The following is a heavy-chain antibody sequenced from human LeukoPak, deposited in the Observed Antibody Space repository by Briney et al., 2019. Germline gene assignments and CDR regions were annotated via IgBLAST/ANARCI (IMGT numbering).Heavy chain of an antibody. J-gene: IGHJ4*02. V-gene: IGHV1-46*01. CDR2: INPSGGST. CDR3: ARVSRTSGSYSPFDY. CDR1: GYTFTSYH. Sequence: ASVKVSCKASGYTFTSYHMHWVRQAPGQGLEWMGIINPSGGSTSYAQKFQGRVTMTRDTFTSTVYMELSSLRSEDTAVYYCARVSRTSGSYSPFDYWGQGTLVTVSS. D-gene: IGHD1-26*01.